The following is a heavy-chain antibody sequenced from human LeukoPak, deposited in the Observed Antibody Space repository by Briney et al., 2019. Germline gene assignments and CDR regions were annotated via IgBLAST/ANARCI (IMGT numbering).Heavy chain of an antibody. CDR3: ARAGGISARPYNWFDP. CDR2: IYYTGST. CDR1: GASISSSTYY. V-gene: IGHV4-39*01. D-gene: IGHD6-6*01. J-gene: IGHJ5*02. Sequence: KPSETLSHTCTVSGASISSSTYYWGWIRHPPGKGLEWIGSIYYTGSTYYNPSLTSRVTMSVDTSKSQFSLRLSSVTAADTALYYCARAGGISARPYNWFDPWGQGTLVTVSS.